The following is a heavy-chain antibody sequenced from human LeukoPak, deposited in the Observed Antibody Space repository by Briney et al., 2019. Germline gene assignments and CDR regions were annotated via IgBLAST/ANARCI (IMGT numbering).Heavy chain of an antibody. CDR1: GGSISSYH. Sequence: SETLSLTCTVSGGSISSYHWSWIRQPPGKGLEWIGYIYYSGSTNYNPSLKSRVTTSVDTSKNQFSLKLSSVTAADTAVYYCAREGYSGETDYWGQGTLVTVSS. J-gene: IGHJ4*02. CDR2: IYYSGST. CDR3: AREGYSGETDY. V-gene: IGHV4-59*01. D-gene: IGHD1-26*01.